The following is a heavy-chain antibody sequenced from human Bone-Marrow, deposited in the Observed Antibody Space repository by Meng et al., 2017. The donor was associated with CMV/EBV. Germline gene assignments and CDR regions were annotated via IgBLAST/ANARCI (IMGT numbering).Heavy chain of an antibody. Sequence: SEPLSLTCTVPGGSISSSSYYWGWIRQPPGKGLEWIGSIYYSGSTYYNPSLKSRVTISVDTSKNQFSLKLSSVTAADTAVYYCARDERFLEWLFGYWGQGTLVTVSS. CDR3: ARDERFLEWLFGY. CDR2: IYYSGST. V-gene: IGHV4-39*07. D-gene: IGHD3-3*01. J-gene: IGHJ4*02. CDR1: GGSISSSSYY.